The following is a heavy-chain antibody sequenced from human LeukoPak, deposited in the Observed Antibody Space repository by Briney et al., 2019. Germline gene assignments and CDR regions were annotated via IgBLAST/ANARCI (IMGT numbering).Heavy chain of an antibody. V-gene: IGHV3-7*01. CDR1: GFTFSSYW. Sequence: GGSLRLSCAASGFTFSSYWMSWVRQAPGKRLEWVANIKQDGSEKYYVDSVKGRFTISRDNAKNSLYLQMNSLRAEDTAVYYCAAPMVRGVSDAFDIWGQGTMVTVSS. J-gene: IGHJ3*02. CDR3: AAPMVRGVSDAFDI. D-gene: IGHD3-10*01. CDR2: IKQDGSEK.